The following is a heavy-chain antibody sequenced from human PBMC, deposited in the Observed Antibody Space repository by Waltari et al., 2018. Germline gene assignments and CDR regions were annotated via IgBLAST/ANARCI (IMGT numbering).Heavy chain of an antibody. V-gene: IGHV4-59*11. CDR3: ARGVEQLGEFYWYCDL. D-gene: IGHD6-6*01. CDR1: GGSISSHY. J-gene: IGHJ2*01. Sequence: QVQLQESGPGLVKPSETLSLTCPVSGGSISSHYWSWIRQPPGKGLEWIGSIYYSGSTNYNPSRKRRVTISGDTSKNQFSLKLSSVTAADTAVYYCARGVEQLGEFYWYCDLWGRGTLVTVSS. CDR2: IYYSGST.